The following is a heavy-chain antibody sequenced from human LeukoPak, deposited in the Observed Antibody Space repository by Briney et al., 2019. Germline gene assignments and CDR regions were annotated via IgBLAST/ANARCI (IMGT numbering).Heavy chain of an antibody. D-gene: IGHD1-26*01. Sequence: SETLSLTCTVSGASIINSDYYWGWIRQPPGKGLEWIATIHSGGRIYYNPSLKSRVTIPVDTSSLSLELTSVTAADTAVYYCARQAPIVGATIGWFDPWGQGTLVTVSS. CDR2: IHSGGRI. CDR1: GASIINSDYY. CDR3: ARQAPIVGATIGWFDP. J-gene: IGHJ5*02. V-gene: IGHV4-39*01.